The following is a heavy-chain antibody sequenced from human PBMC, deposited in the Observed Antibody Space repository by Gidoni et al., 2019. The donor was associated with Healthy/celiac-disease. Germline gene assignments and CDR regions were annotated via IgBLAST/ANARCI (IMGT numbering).Heavy chain of an antibody. Sequence: GGGVVQPGRSLRLSCAASGFTFSSYAMHWVCQAPGKGLEWVAVISYAGSNKYYADSVKGRFTISRDNSKNTRYLQMNSLRAEDTAVYYYAGSGIRGVVAAPRGYYYYFYGMDVWGQVTTVTVSS. D-gene: IGHD2-15*01. V-gene: IGHV3-30-3*01. CDR1: GFTFSSYA. J-gene: IGHJ6*02. CDR2: ISYAGSNK. CDR3: AGSGIRGVVAAPRGYYYYFYGMDV.